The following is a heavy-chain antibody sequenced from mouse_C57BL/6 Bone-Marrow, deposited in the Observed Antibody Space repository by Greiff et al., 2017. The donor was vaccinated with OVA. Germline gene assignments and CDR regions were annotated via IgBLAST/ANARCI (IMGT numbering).Heavy chain of an antibody. CDR2: INPSSGYT. V-gene: IGHV1-4*01. D-gene: IGHD1-2*01. Sequence: VHLQQSGAELARPGASVKMSCKASGYTFTSYTMHWVKQRPGQGLEWIGYINPSSGYTKYNQKFKDKATLTADKSSSTAYVQLSSLTSEDSAVYYCARSPFHTAYWGQGTTLTVSS. CDR3: ARSPFHTAY. J-gene: IGHJ2*01. CDR1: GYTFTSYT.